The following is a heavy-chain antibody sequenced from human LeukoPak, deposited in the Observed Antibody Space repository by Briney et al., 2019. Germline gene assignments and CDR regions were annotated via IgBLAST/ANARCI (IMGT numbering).Heavy chain of an antibody. CDR1: GFTFSSYS. CDR2: ISSSSSYI. D-gene: IGHD3-22*01. V-gene: IGHV3-21*01. CDR3: ARTSRDSSGYYFNY. Sequence: GGSLRLSCAASGFTFSSYSMNWVRQAPGKGLEWVSSISSSSSYIYYADSVKGRFTISRDNAKNSLYLQMNSLRAEDTAVYYCARTSRDSSGYYFNYWGQGALVTVSS. J-gene: IGHJ4*02.